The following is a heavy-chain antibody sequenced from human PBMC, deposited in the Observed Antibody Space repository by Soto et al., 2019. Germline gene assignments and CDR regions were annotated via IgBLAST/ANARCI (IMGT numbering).Heavy chain of an antibody. J-gene: IGHJ6*02. Sequence: SETLSLTCTVSGGSVSSGSYYWSWIRQPPGKGLEWIGYIYYSGSTNYNPSLKSRVTISVDTSKNQFSLKLSSVTAADTAVYYCARDEMVYARYYYGMDVWGQGTTVTVSS. CDR1: GGSVSSGSYY. D-gene: IGHD2-8*01. CDR2: IYYSGST. CDR3: ARDEMVYARYYYGMDV. V-gene: IGHV4-61*01.